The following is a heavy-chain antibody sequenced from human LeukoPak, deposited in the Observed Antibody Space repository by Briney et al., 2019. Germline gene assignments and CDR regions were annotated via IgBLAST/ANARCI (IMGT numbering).Heavy chain of an antibody. CDR3: ATMSAVAGKGDWFDP. CDR2: IIPILGIA. Sequence: ASVKVSCKASGGTFSSYAISWVRQAPGQGLEWMGRIIPILGIANYAQKFQGRVTITADKSTSTAYMELSSLRSEDTAVYYCATMSAVAGKGDWFDPWGQGTLVTVSS. J-gene: IGHJ5*02. D-gene: IGHD6-19*01. CDR1: GGTFSSYA. V-gene: IGHV1-69*04.